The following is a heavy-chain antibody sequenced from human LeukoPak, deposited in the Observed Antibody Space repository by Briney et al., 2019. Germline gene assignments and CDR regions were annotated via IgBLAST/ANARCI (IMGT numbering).Heavy chain of an antibody. CDR1: GFTFDDYA. D-gene: IGHD6-6*01. Sequence: GGSLRLSCAASGFTFDDYAMHWVRQAPGKGLEWVSGISWNSGSIGCADSVKGRFTISRDNAKNSLYLQMNSLRAEDTALYYCAKAVSSSSYLFDYWGQGTLVTVSS. J-gene: IGHJ4*02. CDR3: AKAVSSSSYLFDY. V-gene: IGHV3-9*01. CDR2: ISWNSGSI.